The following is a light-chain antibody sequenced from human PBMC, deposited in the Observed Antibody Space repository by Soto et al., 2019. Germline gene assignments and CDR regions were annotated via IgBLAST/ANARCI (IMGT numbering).Light chain of an antibody. V-gene: IGKV1-33*01. CDR1: EDINNY. J-gene: IGKJ1*01. Sequence: DIQMTQSPSSLSASVGDRVTITCQASEDINNYLNWYQQKPGKAPKLLIYDASDLETGVPSRFSGSVSGSDFTFTISSLQPEDFATYYCQQSSEATWTFGQGTKVEIK. CDR2: DAS. CDR3: QQSSEATWT.